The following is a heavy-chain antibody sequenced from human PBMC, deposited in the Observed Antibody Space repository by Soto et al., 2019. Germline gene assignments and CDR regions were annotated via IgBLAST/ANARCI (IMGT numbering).Heavy chain of an antibody. J-gene: IGHJ3*02. Sequence: VQLVESGGGVVQPGRSLRLSCAASGFTFSSYGMHWVRQAPGKGLEWVAVIWYDGSNKYYADSVKGRFTISRDNSKNTLYLQMNSLRAEDTAVYYCARARYCSGGSCYSGAFDIWGQGTMVTVSS. CDR1: GFTFSSYG. CDR2: IWYDGSNK. CDR3: ARARYCSGGSCYSGAFDI. D-gene: IGHD2-15*01. V-gene: IGHV3-33*01.